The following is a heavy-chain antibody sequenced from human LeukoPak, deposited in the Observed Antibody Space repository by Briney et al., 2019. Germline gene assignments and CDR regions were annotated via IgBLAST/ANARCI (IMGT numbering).Heavy chain of an antibody. D-gene: IGHD6-19*01. CDR1: GGSISSYY. Sequence: SETLSLTCTVSGGSISSYYWSWIRQPPGKGLEWIGYIYSSGSTNYNSSLKSRVTISVDTSKNQFSLKLTSVTAADTAVYYCARSGGYSSPQNYWGQGALVTVSS. CDR2: IYSSGST. V-gene: IGHV4-59*01. CDR3: ARSGGYSSPQNY. J-gene: IGHJ4*02.